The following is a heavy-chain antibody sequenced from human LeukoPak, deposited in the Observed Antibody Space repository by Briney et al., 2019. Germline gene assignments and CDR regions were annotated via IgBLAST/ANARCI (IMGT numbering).Heavy chain of an antibody. CDR3: AKVVGATTFDY. D-gene: IGHD1-26*01. J-gene: IGHJ4*02. V-gene: IGHV3-30*02. Sequence: GGSLRLSCAASGFTFSHYWMYWVRQAPGKGLEWVAFIRSDGSNKYYGDSVKGRFTISRDNSKNTLYLQMNSLRAEDTALYYCAKVVGATTFDYWGQGTLVTVSS. CDR2: IRSDGSNK. CDR1: GFTFSHYW.